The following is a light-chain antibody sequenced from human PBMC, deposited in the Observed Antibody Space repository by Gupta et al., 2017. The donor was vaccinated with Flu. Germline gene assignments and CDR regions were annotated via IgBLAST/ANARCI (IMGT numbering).Light chain of an antibody. Sequence: EIVLTQAPATLSLSPGERATLSCRASQSVSRYLAWYKQKPGQAPRLLIYDASNRATGIPARFSGSGSGTDFTLTISSREPEDFAVYYCQQHSNWPPITFGQGTLLEIK. V-gene: IGKV3-11*01. CDR1: QSVSRY. CDR2: DAS. J-gene: IGKJ5*01. CDR3: QQHSNWPPIT.